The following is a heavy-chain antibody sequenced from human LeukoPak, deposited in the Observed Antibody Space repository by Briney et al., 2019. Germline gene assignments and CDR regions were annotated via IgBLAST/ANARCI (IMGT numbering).Heavy chain of an antibody. CDR2: IYTSGST. D-gene: IGHD3-3*01. Sequence: SETLSLTCTVSGGSFSSGSYYWSWLRQPAGTGLECIGRIYTSGSTNYNPSLKSRVTISVDTSKNQFSLKLSSVTAADTAVYYCARDHNYDFWSGYYYNWFDPWGQGTLVTVSS. CDR3: ARDHNYDFWSGYYYNWFDP. V-gene: IGHV4-61*02. J-gene: IGHJ5*02. CDR1: GGSFSSGSYY.